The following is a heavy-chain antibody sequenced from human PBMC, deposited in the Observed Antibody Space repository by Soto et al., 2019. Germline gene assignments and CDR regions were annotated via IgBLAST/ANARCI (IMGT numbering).Heavy chain of an antibody. CDR2: IWYDGSNK. Sequence: SGGSLRLSCAASGFTFSSYGMHWVHQAPGKGLEWVAVIWYDGSNKYYADSVKGRFTISRDNSKNTLYLQMNSLRAEDTAVYYCARDRTVTIDYFDYWGQGTLVTVSS. J-gene: IGHJ4*02. D-gene: IGHD4-17*01. CDR3: ARDRTVTIDYFDY. CDR1: GFTFSSYG. V-gene: IGHV3-33*01.